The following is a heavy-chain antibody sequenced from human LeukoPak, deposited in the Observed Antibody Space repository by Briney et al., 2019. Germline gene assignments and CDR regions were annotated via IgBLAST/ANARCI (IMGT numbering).Heavy chain of an antibody. V-gene: IGHV4-34*08. D-gene: IGHD2-21*02. CDR3: ALDIVVVTIGAFDI. CDR2: INHSGST. CDR1: GFTFSTYG. J-gene: IGHJ3*02. Sequence: GSLRLSCAASGFTFSTYGMHWVRQAPGKGLEWIGEINHSGSTNYNPSLKSRVTISVDTSKNQFSLKLSSVTAADTAVYYCALDIVVVTIGAFDIWGQGTMVTVSS.